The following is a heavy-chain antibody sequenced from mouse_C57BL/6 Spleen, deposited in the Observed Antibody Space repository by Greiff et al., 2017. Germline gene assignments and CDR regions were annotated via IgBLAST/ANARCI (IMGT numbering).Heavy chain of an antibody. V-gene: IGHV5-17*01. CDR3: ARPYYSNYVFAY. CDR1: GFTFSDYG. CDR2: ISSGSSTI. J-gene: IGHJ3*01. Sequence: EVKLMESGGGLVKPGGSLKLSCAASGFTFSDYGMHWVRQAPEKGLEWVAYISSGSSTIYYADTVKGRFTISRDNAKNTLFLQMTSLRSEDTAMYYCARPYYSNYVFAYWGQGTLVTVSA. D-gene: IGHD2-5*01.